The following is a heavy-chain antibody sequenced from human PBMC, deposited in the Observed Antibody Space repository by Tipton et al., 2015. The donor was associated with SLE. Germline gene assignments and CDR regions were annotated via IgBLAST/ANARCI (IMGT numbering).Heavy chain of an antibody. V-gene: IGHV4-39*01. J-gene: IGHJ1*01. Sequence: TLSLTCTVSGGSISSSSYYWGWIRQPPEKGLEWIGSIYYSGSTYYNPSLKSRVTISVDTSKNQFSLKLSPVTAADTAVYYCARQDSSSWYRVQHWGQGTLVTVSS. CDR2: IYYSGST. CDR3: ARQDSSSWYRVQH. CDR1: GGSISSSSYY. D-gene: IGHD6-13*01.